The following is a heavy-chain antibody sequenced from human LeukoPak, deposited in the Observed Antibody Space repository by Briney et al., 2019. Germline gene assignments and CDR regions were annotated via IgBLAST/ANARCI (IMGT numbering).Heavy chain of an antibody. CDR3: AREGRVGATTGFDY. Sequence: PSETLSLTCTVSGGSISSYYWSWIRQPPGKGLEWIGYIYYGGSTNYNPSLKSRVTISVDTSKNQFSLKLSSVTAADTAVYYCAREGRVGATTGFDYWGQGTLVTVSS. D-gene: IGHD1-26*01. CDR2: IYYGGST. CDR1: GGSISSYY. V-gene: IGHV4-59*01. J-gene: IGHJ4*02.